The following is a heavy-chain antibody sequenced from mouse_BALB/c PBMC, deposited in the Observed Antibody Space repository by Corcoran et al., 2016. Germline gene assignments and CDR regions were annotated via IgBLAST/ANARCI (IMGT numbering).Heavy chain of an antibody. Sequence: EVQLQQSGPELVKPGASVKMSCKASGYTFTSYVMHWVKQKPGQGLEWIGYINPYNDGTKYNEKFKGKATLTSDKSSSTAYMELSSLTSEDSAVYYCARAAALATYYAMDYWGQGTSVTVSS. CDR2: INPYNDGT. CDR1: GYTFTSYV. V-gene: IGHV1S136*01. J-gene: IGHJ4*01. D-gene: IGHD3-1*01. CDR3: ARAAALATYYAMDY.